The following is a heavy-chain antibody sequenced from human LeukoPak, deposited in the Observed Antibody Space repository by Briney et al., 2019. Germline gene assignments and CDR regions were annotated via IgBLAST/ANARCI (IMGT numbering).Heavy chain of an antibody. CDR2: IIPILGTA. D-gene: IGHD2-2*01. J-gene: IGHJ4*02. Sequence: ASVKVSCKPSGGTFSIYAISWVRQAPGQGLEWMGGIIPILGTANYAQKFQGRVPITADKSTSTAYMELSSLRSEDTAMYYCARVGSRHCSSTSCLDYWGQGTLVTVSS. CDR1: GGTFSIYA. CDR3: ARVGSRHCSSTSCLDY. V-gene: IGHV1-69*10.